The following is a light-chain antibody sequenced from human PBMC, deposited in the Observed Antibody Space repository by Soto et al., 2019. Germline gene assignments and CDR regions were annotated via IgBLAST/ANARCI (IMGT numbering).Light chain of an antibody. CDR1: QTVGTNF. J-gene: IGKJ1*01. CDR3: QHYSRTLPWT. Sequence: EIVLTQSPGTLSLSPGETATLSCRASQTVGTNFLAWYQRKPGQAPRLLMFGTSNRATDIPDRFGGSGSGTDFTLTISRLEPEDVAVYYCQHYSRTLPWTFGQGTKVEIK. CDR2: GTS. V-gene: IGKV3-20*01.